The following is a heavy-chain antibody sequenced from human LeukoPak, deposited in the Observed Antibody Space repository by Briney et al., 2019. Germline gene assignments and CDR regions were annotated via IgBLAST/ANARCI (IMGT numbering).Heavy chain of an antibody. CDR2: ISGSGGST. V-gene: IGHV3-23*01. Sequence: GGSLRLSCAASGFTFSSYAMSWVRQAPGKGLEWVSAISGSGGSTYYADSVKGRFTLSRDNSKNTLYLQMNSLRAEDTAVYYCAKDGIVGATRDYFDYWGQGTLVTVSS. J-gene: IGHJ4*02. D-gene: IGHD1-26*01. CDR1: GFTFSSYA. CDR3: AKDGIVGATRDYFDY.